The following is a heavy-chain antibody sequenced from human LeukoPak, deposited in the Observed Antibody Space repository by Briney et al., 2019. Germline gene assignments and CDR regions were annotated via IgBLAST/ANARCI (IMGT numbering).Heavy chain of an antibody. V-gene: IGHV1-3*01. J-gene: IGHJ4*02. CDR1: AYTFTSYA. D-gene: IGHD3-22*01. CDR3: ARGDSSGYYVY. CDR2: INAGNGNT. Sequence: ASVKVSCTASAYTFTSYAMHWVRQAPGQRLEWMGWINAGNGNTKYSQKFQGRVTITRDTSASTAYMELSSLRSEDTAVYYCARGDSSGYYVYWGQGTLVTVSS.